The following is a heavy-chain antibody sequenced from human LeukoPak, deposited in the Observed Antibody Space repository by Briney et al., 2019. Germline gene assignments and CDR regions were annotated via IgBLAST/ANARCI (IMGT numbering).Heavy chain of an antibody. Sequence: GGSLRLSCAASGFTLSSYSVNWVRQAPGKGLEWVSYISSSSSTIYYADSVKGRFTISRDNAKNSLYLEMNSLGAEDTAVYYCANGDSRFDYWGQGTLVTVSS. V-gene: IGHV3-48*01. CDR3: ANGDSRFDY. CDR1: GFTLSSYS. D-gene: IGHD6-13*01. CDR2: ISSSSSTI. J-gene: IGHJ4*02.